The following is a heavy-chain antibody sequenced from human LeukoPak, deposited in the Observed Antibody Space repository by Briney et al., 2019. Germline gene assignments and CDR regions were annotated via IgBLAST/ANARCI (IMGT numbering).Heavy chain of an antibody. CDR2: ISGSGGGT. J-gene: IGHJ4*02. CDR1: GFTFSSYA. D-gene: IGHD5-24*01. CDR3: ARDPPEMATITEDPYFDY. Sequence: GGSLRLSCAASGFTFSSYAMSWVRQAPGKGLEWVSAISGSGGGTYYADSVKGRFTISRDNSKNTLYLQMNSLRAEDTAVYYCARDPPEMATITEDPYFDYWGQGTLVTVSS. V-gene: IGHV3-23*01.